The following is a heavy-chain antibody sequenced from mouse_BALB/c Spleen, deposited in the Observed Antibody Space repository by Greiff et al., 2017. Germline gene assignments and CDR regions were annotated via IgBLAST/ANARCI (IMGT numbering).Heavy chain of an antibody. V-gene: IGHV1-14*01. CDR1: GYTFTSYV. Sequence: EVQLQQSGPELVKPGASVKMSCKASGYTFTSYVMHWVKQTPGQGLEWIGYINPYNDGTKYTEKFKGKATLTTDKSSSTVYMELSSLTSEDSAVYSCERSDNAGYWLAYWGQGTLVTVSA. D-gene: IGHD3-2*01. J-gene: IGHJ3*01. CDR2: INPYNDGT. CDR3: ERSDNAGYWLAY.